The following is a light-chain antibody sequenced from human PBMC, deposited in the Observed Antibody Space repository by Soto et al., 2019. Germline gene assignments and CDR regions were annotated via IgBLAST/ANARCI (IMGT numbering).Light chain of an antibody. CDR2: VAS. CDR1: QSISRY. V-gene: IGKV1-39*01. J-gene: IGKJ5*01. CDR3: QRSYGTPIT. Sequence: DIQMTQSLSTLSASVGDRVTITCRASQSISRYLNWYQQKPGKAPNLLIYVASSLQSEVPSRFSGSGSGTDFTLTITSLQPEDFATYYCQRSYGTPITFGQGTRLEIK.